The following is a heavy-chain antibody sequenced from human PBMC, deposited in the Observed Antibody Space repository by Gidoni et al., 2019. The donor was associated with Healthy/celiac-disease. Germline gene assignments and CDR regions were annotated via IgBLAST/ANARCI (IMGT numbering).Heavy chain of an antibody. V-gene: IGHV4-34*01. Sequence: QVQLQQWGAGLLTPSETLSLPCAVYGGSFRGYSWSWIRQPPGKGLEWIGEINHSGSTNYNPSRKSRGTISVDTSKNQFSLKLSAVTAADTAVEYGARGLGYDYVWGRYRQGVTAWGQGTLVTVSS. CDR3: ARGLGYDYVWGRYRQGVTA. CDR1: GGSFRGYS. J-gene: IGHJ5*02. D-gene: IGHD3-16*02. CDR2: INHSGST.